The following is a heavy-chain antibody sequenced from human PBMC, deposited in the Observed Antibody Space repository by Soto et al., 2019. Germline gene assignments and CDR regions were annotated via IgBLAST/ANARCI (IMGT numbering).Heavy chain of an antibody. CDR3: ARENWSYGYYYGMDV. D-gene: IGHD1-7*01. Sequence: RGLSWAASGFTFCTYWMSGVRQAPGNAVEWVAIIRPDGSEKYYVDSGKGRFTISRDNAKSSLYLQMNSLRAEDTAVYYCARENWSYGYYYGMDVWVQGTTVTVCS. CDR2: IRPDGSEK. J-gene: IGHJ6*02. CDR1: GFTFCTYW. V-gene: IGHV3-7*01.